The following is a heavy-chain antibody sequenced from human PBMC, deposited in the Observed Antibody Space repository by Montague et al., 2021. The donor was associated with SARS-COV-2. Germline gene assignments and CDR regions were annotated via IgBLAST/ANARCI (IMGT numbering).Heavy chain of an antibody. Sequence: SLRLSCAASGFRFDGYAMSWVRQAPGKGLEWLSAISSGGETTDYADSMKGRFTLSRDNSMNTLYLQMNRLRGEDTAVYYCAKGIYMRRGVSHGMDVWGQGTTVTVSS. CDR2: ISSGGETT. V-gene: IGHV3-23*01. CDR1: GFRFDGYA. D-gene: IGHD3-10*01. CDR3: AKGIYMRRGVSHGMDV. J-gene: IGHJ6*02.